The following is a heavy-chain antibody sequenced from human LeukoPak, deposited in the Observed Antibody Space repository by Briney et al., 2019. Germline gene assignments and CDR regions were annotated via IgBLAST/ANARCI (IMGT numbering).Heavy chain of an antibody. CDR3: ARDKYGSGSYSWSKRLDS. CDR1: GFIFSNYW. D-gene: IGHD3-10*01. CDR2: IKQDGSEK. Sequence: GGSLRLSCAASGFIFSNYWMSWVRQAPGKGLEWVANIKQDGSEKYYVDSVKGRFTISRDNAKNSLYLQMNNLRAEDTAVYYCARDKYGSGSYSWSKRLDSWGQGTLVTVSS. J-gene: IGHJ4*02. V-gene: IGHV3-7*01.